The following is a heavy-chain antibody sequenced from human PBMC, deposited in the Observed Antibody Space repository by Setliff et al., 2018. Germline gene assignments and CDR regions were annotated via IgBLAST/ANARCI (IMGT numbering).Heavy chain of an antibody. CDR1: GGSISEPNYY. D-gene: IGHD3-10*01. J-gene: IGHJ4*02. V-gene: IGHV4-61*09. Sequence: TLSLTCTVSGGSISEPNYYWSWIRQPVGKGLEWIGHIYTRGSTNYNPSLRTRVSISVDTSKSQFSLNLSSVTAADTAVYYCARIAYGSGSYYFDYWGQGILVTVSS. CDR2: IYTRGST. CDR3: ARIAYGSGSYYFDY.